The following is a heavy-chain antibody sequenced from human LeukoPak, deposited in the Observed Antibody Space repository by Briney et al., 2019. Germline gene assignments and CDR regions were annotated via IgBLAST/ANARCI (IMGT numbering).Heavy chain of an antibody. CDR3: ATSGGGSSWSDPLYYYYYMDV. V-gene: IGHV1-69*06. Sequence: GSSVKVSCKASGGTFSSYAISWVRQAPGQGLEWMGGIIPIFGTANYAQKFQGRVTMTEDTSTDTAYMELSSLRSEDTAVYYCATSGGGSSWSDPLYYYYYMDVWGKGTTVTVSS. CDR2: IIPIFGTA. D-gene: IGHD6-13*01. J-gene: IGHJ6*03. CDR1: GGTFSSYA.